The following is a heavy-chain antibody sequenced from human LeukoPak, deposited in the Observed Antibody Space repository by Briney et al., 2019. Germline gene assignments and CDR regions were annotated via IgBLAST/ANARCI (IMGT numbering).Heavy chain of an antibody. D-gene: IGHD1-26*01. V-gene: IGHV3-48*02. CDR2: IGISSGTI. CDR1: GFTFSRFS. Sequence: GGSLRLFCAASGFTFSRFSMNWGRQAAGKGLEWVSYIGISSGTIYYADSVKGRFTISRDIAKNSLSLQLNSLRDEDTAVYYCARDTSYSFDYWGQGTLVTVSS. J-gene: IGHJ4*02. CDR3: ARDTSYSFDY.